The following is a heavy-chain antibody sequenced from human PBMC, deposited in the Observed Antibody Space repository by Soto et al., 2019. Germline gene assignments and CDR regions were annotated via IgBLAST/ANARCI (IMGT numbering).Heavy chain of an antibody. J-gene: IGHJ6*02. CDR2: ISGSGGST. Sequence: PGGSLRLSCAASGFTFSSYAMSWVRQAPGKGLEWVSAISGSGGSTYYADSVKGRFTISRDNSKNTLYLQMNSLGAEDTAVYYCANWLVRNYYYFMDVWGQGTTVTVSS. D-gene: IGHD6-19*01. CDR1: GFTFSSYA. CDR3: ANWLVRNYYYFMDV. V-gene: IGHV3-23*01.